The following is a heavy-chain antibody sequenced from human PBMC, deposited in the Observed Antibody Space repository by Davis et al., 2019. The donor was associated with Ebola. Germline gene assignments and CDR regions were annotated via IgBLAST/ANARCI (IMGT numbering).Heavy chain of an antibody. CDR3: AKGTTPSY. V-gene: IGHV3-30-3*01. D-gene: IGHD4-11*01. Sequence: GESLKISCAASGFTFSSFAMHWVRQSPAKGLEWLAVIAHDGINKYYADSVKGRFTISRDNSKNTLYLQMNSLRAEDTAVYYCAKGTTPSYWGQGTLVTVSS. CDR2: IAHDGINK. J-gene: IGHJ4*02. CDR1: GFTFSSFA.